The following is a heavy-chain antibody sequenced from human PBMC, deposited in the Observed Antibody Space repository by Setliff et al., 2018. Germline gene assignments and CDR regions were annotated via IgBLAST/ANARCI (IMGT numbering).Heavy chain of an antibody. Sequence: SETLSLTCAVSGGSISSSNWWSWVRQPPGKGLEWIGEIYHSGSTNYNPSLKSRVTISVDTSKNQFSLKLSSVTAADTAVYYCARSGYYDFWSGYYLTLDYWGQGTLVTVSS. J-gene: IGHJ4*02. V-gene: IGHV4-4*02. CDR3: ARSGYYDFWSGYYLTLDY. CDR1: GGSISSSNW. CDR2: IYHSGST. D-gene: IGHD3-3*01.